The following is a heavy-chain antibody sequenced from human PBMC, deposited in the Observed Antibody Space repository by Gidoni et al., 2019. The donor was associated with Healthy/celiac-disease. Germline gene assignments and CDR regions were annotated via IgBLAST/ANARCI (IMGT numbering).Heavy chain of an antibody. V-gene: IGHV3-49*04. J-gene: IGHJ4*02. CDR2: IRSKAYGGTT. CDR1: GFTFGDYA. D-gene: IGHD3-22*01. Sequence: EVQLVESGGGLVQPGRSLRLSCTASGFTFGDYAMSWVRQAPGKGLEWVGFIRSKAYGGTTEYAASVKGRFTISRDDSKSIAYLQMNSLKTEDTAVYYCTRVLLLDYDSSAGLDYWGQGTLVTVSS. CDR3: TRVLLLDYDSSAGLDY.